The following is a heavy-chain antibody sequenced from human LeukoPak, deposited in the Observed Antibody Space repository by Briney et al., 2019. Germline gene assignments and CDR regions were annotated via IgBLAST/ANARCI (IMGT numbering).Heavy chain of an antibody. Sequence: GGSLRLSCAASGFTFSSYAMSWVRQAPGKGLEWVSAISGSGGSTYYADSVKGRFTISRDDSKNTLYLQMNSLRAEDTAVYYCAKSSGKEAVAALDYWGQGTLVTVSS. D-gene: IGHD6-19*01. V-gene: IGHV3-23*01. CDR3: AKSSGKEAVAALDY. CDR2: ISGSGGST. J-gene: IGHJ4*02. CDR1: GFTFSSYA.